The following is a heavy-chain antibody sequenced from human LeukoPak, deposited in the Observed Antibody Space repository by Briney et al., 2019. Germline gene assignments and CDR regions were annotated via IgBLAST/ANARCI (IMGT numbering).Heavy chain of an antibody. Sequence: SVKVSCKASGGTFSSYAISWVRQPPGQGLEWMGGIIPIFGTANYAQKFQGRVTITADGSTSTAYMELSSLRSEDTAVYYCARRPYGSGPFDYWGQGTLVTVSS. CDR1: GGTFSSYA. J-gene: IGHJ4*02. V-gene: IGHV1-69*13. CDR3: ARRPYGSGPFDY. CDR2: IIPIFGTA. D-gene: IGHD3-10*01.